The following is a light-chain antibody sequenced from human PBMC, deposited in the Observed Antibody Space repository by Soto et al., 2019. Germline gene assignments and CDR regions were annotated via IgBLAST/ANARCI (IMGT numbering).Light chain of an antibody. CDR2: AAS. J-gene: IGKJ2*01. Sequence: EIVMTQSPATLSVSPGERATLSCRASQSVTSNLAWYQQKLGQAPRLLIYAASTRATGIPGRFSGSGSGTEFTLTISRLEPEDFAVYYCQQYGSSPPYTFGQGTKLEIK. CDR1: QSVTSN. CDR3: QQYGSSPPYT. V-gene: IGKV3-15*01.